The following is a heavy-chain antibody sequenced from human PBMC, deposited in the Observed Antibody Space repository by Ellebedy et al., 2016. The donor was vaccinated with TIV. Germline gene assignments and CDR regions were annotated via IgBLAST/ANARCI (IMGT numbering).Heavy chain of an antibody. Sequence: GESLKISCAASGFTFTQYWLHWVRQAPGKGPVWVSRINSYGSSTTYADSVKGRFTISRDNAKNTLYLQMNSLRAEDTAVYYCARAGSSGWEAYFDLWGRGTLVTVSS. D-gene: IGHD6-19*01. CDR2: INSYGSST. J-gene: IGHJ2*01. CDR1: GFTFTQYW. CDR3: ARAGSSGWEAYFDL. V-gene: IGHV3-74*01.